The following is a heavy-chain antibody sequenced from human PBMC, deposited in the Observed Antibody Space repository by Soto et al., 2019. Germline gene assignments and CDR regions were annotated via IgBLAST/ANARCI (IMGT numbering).Heavy chain of an antibody. D-gene: IGHD2-15*01. V-gene: IGHV4-31*03. Sequence: QVQLQESGPGLVKPPQTLSLTCTVSGGSISSGGDYWSWIRQHPGKGLEWIGYIYYSGSTYYNPSLKSRVTLSVDTSKNHFSLKLSSVTAADTAVYYCARATPYYYYGMDVWGQGTTVTVSS. CDR1: GGSISSGGDY. CDR2: IYYSGST. CDR3: ARATPYYYYGMDV. J-gene: IGHJ6*02.